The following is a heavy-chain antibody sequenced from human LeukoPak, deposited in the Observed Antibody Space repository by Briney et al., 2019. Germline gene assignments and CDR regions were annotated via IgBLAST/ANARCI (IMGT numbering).Heavy chain of an antibody. CDR2: ISFNSGDK. Sequence: GGSLRLSCVTSGFPFDEYALYWVRQAPGKGLEWVSGISFNSGDKGYADSVKGRFTISRDGAKSSLHLQMNSLRVEDTALYYCAKAYAHTSNFYRGAFDVWGQGTMVTVSS. V-gene: IGHV3-9*01. CDR1: GFPFDEYA. CDR3: AKAYAHTSNFYRGAFDV. J-gene: IGHJ3*01. D-gene: IGHD2-2*01.